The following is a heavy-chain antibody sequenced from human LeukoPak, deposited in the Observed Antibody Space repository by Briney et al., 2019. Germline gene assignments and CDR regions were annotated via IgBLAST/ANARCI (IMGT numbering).Heavy chain of an antibody. CDR1: GGSFSGYY. CDR2: INHIGST. J-gene: IGHJ5*01. CDR3: SRGANRNWLDY. Sequence: SETLSLTCAVYGGSFSGYYWSWIRQPPGKGLEWIGEINHIGSTNYNPSPKSQVTISVYTSKNQFSLKLSSVTPADTAVYSVSRGANRNWLDYWSQGTLVTASS. V-gene: IGHV4-34*01. D-gene: IGHD2-8*01.